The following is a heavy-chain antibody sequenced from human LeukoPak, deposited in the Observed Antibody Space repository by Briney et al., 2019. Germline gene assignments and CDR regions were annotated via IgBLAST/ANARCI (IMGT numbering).Heavy chain of an antibody. CDR1: GGSISSYY. CDR3: ARHPPSGSYFVDY. Sequence: SETLSLTCTVSGGSISSYYWSWLRQPPGKGLEWIGYIYYSGSTNYNPSLKSRVTISVDTSKNQFSLKLSSVTAADTAVYYCARHPPSGSYFVDYWGQGTLVTVSS. J-gene: IGHJ4*02. CDR2: IYYSGST. D-gene: IGHD1-26*01. V-gene: IGHV4-59*08.